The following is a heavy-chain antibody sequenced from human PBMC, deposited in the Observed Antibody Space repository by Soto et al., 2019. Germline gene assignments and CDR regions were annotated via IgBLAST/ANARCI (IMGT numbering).Heavy chain of an antibody. CDR1: GFTFSDYY. D-gene: IGHD3-9*01. CDR3: ARGRDDILTGYSEGYMDV. Sequence: PVGSLRLSCAASGFTFSDYYMSWIRQAPGKGLEWVSYISSSGSTIYYADSVKGRFTISRDNAKNSLYLQMNSLRAEDTAVYYCARGRDDILTGYSEGYMDVWGKGTPVTVS. V-gene: IGHV3-11*01. CDR2: ISSSGSTI. J-gene: IGHJ6*03.